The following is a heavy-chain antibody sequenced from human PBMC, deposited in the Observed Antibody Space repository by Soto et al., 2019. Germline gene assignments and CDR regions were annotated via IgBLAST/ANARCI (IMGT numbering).Heavy chain of an antibody. J-gene: IGHJ6*02. Sequence: SETLSLTCAVSGYSIASGYYWAWIRQSPGKGLEWIGSIYRTGSVYYNPSLNSRVAVSLDTSKNHFSLKLASVTAADTAVYYCARTFDYYGMDVWGQGTTVTSP. CDR1: GYSIASGYY. CDR2: IYRTGSV. V-gene: IGHV4-38-2*01. CDR3: ARTFDYYGMDV.